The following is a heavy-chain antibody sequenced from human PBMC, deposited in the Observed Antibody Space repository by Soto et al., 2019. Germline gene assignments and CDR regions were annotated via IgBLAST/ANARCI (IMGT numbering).Heavy chain of an antibody. J-gene: IGHJ4*02. CDR2: ISGSGGST. D-gene: IGHD3-3*01. V-gene: IGHV3-23*01. CDR3: AKYKFWGGFYFDY. CDR1: GFTFSSYA. Sequence: PGGSLRLSCAASGFTFSSYAMSWVRQAPGKGLEWVSAISGSGGSTYYADSVKGRFTISRDNSKNTLYLQMNSLRAEDTAVYYWAKYKFWGGFYFDYWGQGTLVTVSS.